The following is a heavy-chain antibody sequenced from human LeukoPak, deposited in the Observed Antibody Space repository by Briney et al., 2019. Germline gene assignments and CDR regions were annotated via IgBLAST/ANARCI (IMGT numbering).Heavy chain of an antibody. CDR2: IIPIFGTA. CDR3: ARHECGGDCYYWFDP. D-gene: IGHD2-21*02. CDR1: GGTFSSYA. Sequence: SVKVSCKASGGTFSSYAISWVRQAPGQGLEWMGGIIPIFGTASYAQKFQGRVTITADKSTSTAYMELSSLRSEDTAVYYCARHECGGDCYYWFDPWGQGTLVTVSS. J-gene: IGHJ5*02. V-gene: IGHV1-69*06.